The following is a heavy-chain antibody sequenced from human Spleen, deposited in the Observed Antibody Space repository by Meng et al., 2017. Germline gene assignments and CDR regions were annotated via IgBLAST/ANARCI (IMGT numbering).Heavy chain of an antibody. Sequence: QVQLQESGPVQVKPSGTLSLTCVVSGGSISSIDWWSWVRQPPGKGLEWIGEIYHGGDTNYNPSLKSRVTIAIDKSKNQFSLKLTSVTAADTAVYYCARDYPLWGYAFDIWGQGTMVTVSS. CDR2: IYHGGDT. V-gene: IGHV4/OR15-8*02. CDR1: GGSISSIDW. J-gene: IGHJ3*02. CDR3: ARDYPLWGYAFDI. D-gene: IGHD3-16*01.